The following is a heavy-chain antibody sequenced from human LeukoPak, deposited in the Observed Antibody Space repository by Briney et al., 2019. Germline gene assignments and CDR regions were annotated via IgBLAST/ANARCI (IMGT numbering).Heavy chain of an antibody. Sequence: PSETLSLTCTVSGGSISSGDYYWSWIRQSPGKGLEWIGYIYYSGSTYYNPSLKSRVTISVDTSKNQFSLKLSSVTAADTAVYYCASLTPGDYSYDYWGQGTLVTVSS. V-gene: IGHV4-30-4*01. CDR2: IYYSGST. D-gene: IGHD4-17*01. J-gene: IGHJ4*02. CDR1: GGSISSGDYY. CDR3: ASLTPGDYSYDY.